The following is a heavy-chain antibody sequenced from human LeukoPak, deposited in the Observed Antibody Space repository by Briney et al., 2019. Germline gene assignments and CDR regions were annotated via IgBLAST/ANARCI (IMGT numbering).Heavy chain of an antibody. J-gene: IGHJ3*02. CDR1: GFTFSSYS. V-gene: IGHV3-21*01. CDR2: ISSSSSYI. Sequence: GGPLRLSCAASGFTFSSYSMNWVRQAPGKGLEWVSSISSSSSYIYYADSVKGRFTISRDNAKNSLYLRMNSLRAEDTAVYYCARDWAQYYYDSSGSDAFDIWGQGTMVTVSS. D-gene: IGHD3-22*01. CDR3: ARDWAQYYYDSSGSDAFDI.